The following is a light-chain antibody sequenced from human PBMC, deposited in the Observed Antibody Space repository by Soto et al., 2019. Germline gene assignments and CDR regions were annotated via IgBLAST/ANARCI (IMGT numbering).Light chain of an antibody. V-gene: IGKV1-5*03. CDR1: QSISTW. CDR3: QQYITYSRT. Sequence: DIQMTQSTSTLSASVGDRVTITCRASQSISTWLAWYQHKPGKAPKLLIYQASSLEGGVPSRFSGSGSGTEFTLTISSLQPDDFATYYCQQYITYSRTFGQGTKVETK. J-gene: IGKJ2*02. CDR2: QAS.